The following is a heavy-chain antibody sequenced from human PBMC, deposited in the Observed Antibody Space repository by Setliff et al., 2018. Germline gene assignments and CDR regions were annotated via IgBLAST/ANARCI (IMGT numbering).Heavy chain of an antibody. CDR2: IHASGSP. D-gene: IGHD3-16*01. CDR3: RLWSHNYHNDY. J-gene: IGHJ4*02. Sequence: SETLSLTCTVSGGSITSGSFYWSWIRQPAGKKLEWIGRIHASGSPDYNPSFKSRVTISRDTSTNQFSLKLTSVTAADSAVYYCRLWSHNYHNDYWGQGTLVPSPQ. V-gene: IGHV4-61*02. CDR1: GGSITSGSFY.